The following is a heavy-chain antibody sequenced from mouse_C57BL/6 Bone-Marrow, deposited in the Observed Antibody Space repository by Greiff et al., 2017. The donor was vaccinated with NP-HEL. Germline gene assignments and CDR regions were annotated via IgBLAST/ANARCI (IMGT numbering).Heavy chain of an antibody. J-gene: IGHJ3*01. CDR2: ISSGGDYI. CDR1: GFTFSSYA. D-gene: IGHD2-2*01. V-gene: IGHV5-9-1*02. Sequence: EVMLVESGEGLVKPGGSLKLSCAASGFTFSSYAMSWVRQTPEKRLEWVAYISSGGDYIYYADTVKGRFTISRDNARNTLYLQMSSLKSEDTAMYYCTRDWFLTWFAYWGQGTLVTVSA. CDR3: TRDWFLTWFAY.